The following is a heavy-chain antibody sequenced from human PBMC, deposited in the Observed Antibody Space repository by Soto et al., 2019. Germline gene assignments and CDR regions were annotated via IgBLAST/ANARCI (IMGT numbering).Heavy chain of an antibody. J-gene: IGHJ4*02. CDR1: GYSFTSYW. Sequence: GESLKISCKGSGYSFTSYWISWVRQMPGKGLEWMGRIDPSDSYTNYSPSFQGHVTISADKSISTAYLQWGSLKASDTAMYYCARHAFYYGSGSYIDYWGQGTLVTVS. V-gene: IGHV5-10-1*01. CDR2: IDPSDSYT. CDR3: ARHAFYYGSGSYIDY. D-gene: IGHD3-10*01.